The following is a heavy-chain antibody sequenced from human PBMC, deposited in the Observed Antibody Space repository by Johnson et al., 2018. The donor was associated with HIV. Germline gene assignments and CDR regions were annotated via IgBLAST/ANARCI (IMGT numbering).Heavy chain of an antibody. CDR3: ARDGRLAAAGAWGAFDI. J-gene: IGHJ3*02. CDR2: ISYHGSNT. Sequence: QVQLVESGGGVVQPGRSLRLSCAASGFTFSSYAMHWVRQAPGKGLEWVAVISYHGSNTYYADSMRGRFTISRDNSKNTLYLQMNSLRTEDTAVYYCARDGRLAAAGAWGAFDIWGQGTMVTVSS. CDR1: GFTFSSYA. V-gene: IGHV3-30*04. D-gene: IGHD6-13*01.